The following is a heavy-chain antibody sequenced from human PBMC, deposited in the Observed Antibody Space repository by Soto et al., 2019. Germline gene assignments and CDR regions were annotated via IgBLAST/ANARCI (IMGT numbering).Heavy chain of an antibody. CDR3: ARTDRYYYRGDYGFDI. CDR1: GYTFTSYA. CDR2: INAGNGNT. D-gene: IGHD4-17*01. V-gene: IGHV1-3*01. J-gene: IGHJ3*02. Sequence: GASVKVSCKASGYTFTSYAMHWVRQAPGQRLEWMGWINAGNGNTKYSQKFQGRVTITRDTSASTAYMELSSLRSEDTAVYYCARTDRYYYRGDYGFDIWGQGTMVTVSS.